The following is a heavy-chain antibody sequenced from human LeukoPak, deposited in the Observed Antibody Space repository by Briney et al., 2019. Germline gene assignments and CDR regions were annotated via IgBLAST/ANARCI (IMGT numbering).Heavy chain of an antibody. CDR2: IYSGGST. V-gene: IGHV3-53*01. Sequence: GGSLRLSCAASGFTVSSNYMSWVRQAPGKGLEWVSVIYSGGSTYYSDSVKGRFTISRDNSKNTLYLQMNSLRAEDTAVYYCAREAPNYDTLTGPRWGWFDPWGQGTLVTVSS. CDR3: AREAPNYDTLTGPRWGWFDP. D-gene: IGHD3-9*01. J-gene: IGHJ5*02. CDR1: GFTVSSNY.